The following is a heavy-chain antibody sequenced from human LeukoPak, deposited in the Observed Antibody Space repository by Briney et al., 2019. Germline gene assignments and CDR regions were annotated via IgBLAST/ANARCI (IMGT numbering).Heavy chain of an antibody. CDR1: GGSFSGYY. Sequence: PSETLSFTCAVYGGSFSGYYWSWIRQPPGKGLEWIGEINHSGSTYYSPSLKSRVTISVDTSKNQFSLKLSSVTAADTAVYYCARPVPSRLGWFDPRGQGNLGTVS. CDR3: ARPVPSRLGWFDP. CDR2: INHSGST. J-gene: IGHJ5*02. V-gene: IGHV4-34*01. D-gene: IGHD1-1*01.